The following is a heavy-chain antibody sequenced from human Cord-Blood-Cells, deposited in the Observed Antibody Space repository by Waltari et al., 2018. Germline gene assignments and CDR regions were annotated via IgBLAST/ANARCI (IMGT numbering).Heavy chain of an antibody. CDR2: ISGSGGST. V-gene: IGHV3-23*01. CDR1: GFTFSSYA. J-gene: IGHJ4*02. CDR3: AKDRNCSGGSCPFDY. Sequence: EVQLLESGGGLVQPGGSRRLSCAATGFTFSSYAMSWVRPAQGKGLEWVSAISGSGGSTYYADSVKGRFTISRDNSKNTLYLQMNSLRAEDTAVYYCAKDRNCSGGSCPFDYWGQGTLVTVSS. D-gene: IGHD2-15*01.